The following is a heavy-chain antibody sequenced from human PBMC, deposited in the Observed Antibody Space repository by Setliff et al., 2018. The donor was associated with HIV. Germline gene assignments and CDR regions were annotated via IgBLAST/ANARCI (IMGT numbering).Heavy chain of an antibody. CDR2: IYITGDT. V-gene: IGHV4-61*09. CDR3: ARDHKYYYDSSGLDY. D-gene: IGHD3-22*01. J-gene: IGHJ4*02. CDR1: GGSINRGTYY. Sequence: SETLSLTCSVSGGSINRGTYYWTWIRQSAGKGLEWIGHIYITGDTDYNPSLKSRVTISVDTSKNQFSLRLSSVTAADTAVYYCARDHKYYYDSSGLDYWGQGTLVTVSS.